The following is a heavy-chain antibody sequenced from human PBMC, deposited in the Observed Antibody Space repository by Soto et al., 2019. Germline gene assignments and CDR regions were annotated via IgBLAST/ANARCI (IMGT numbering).Heavy chain of an antibody. CDR1: GFSLSSTRMA. CDR2: IYWDDDK. Sequence: QITLKESAPTLVKPTQTVTLTCTFSGFSLSSTRMAVGWMRQPPGKALEWLAPIYWDDDKRSSPFLKSRLTIAKHTSKNQVVLTMSNMDPVDTGRYYCAHIVVAGLGYYFDYWGQGTLVTVSS. CDR3: AHIVVAGLGYYFDY. J-gene: IGHJ4*02. D-gene: IGHD6-19*01. V-gene: IGHV2-5*02.